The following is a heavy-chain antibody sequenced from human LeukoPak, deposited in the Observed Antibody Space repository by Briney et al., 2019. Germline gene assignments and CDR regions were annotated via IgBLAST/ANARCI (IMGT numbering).Heavy chain of an antibody. CDR2: INSDGSST. D-gene: IGHD3-10*01. CDR1: GFTFSSYW. V-gene: IGHV3-74*01. J-gene: IGHJ6*02. CDR3: AKWFGELRVYGMDV. Sequence: GGSLRLSCAASGFTFSSYWMHWVRQAPGKGLVWVSRINSDGSSTSYADSVKGRFTISRDNSKNTLYLQMNSLRAEDTAVYYCAKWFGELRVYGMDVWGQGTTVTVS.